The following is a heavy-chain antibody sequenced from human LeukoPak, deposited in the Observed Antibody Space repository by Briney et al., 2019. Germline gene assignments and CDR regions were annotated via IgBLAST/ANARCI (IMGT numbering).Heavy chain of an antibody. D-gene: IGHD3-10*01. J-gene: IGHJ4*02. CDR2: MNPNSGNT. V-gene: IGHV1-8*02. Sequence: ASVKVSCKASGYTFTGYYMHWVRQAPGQGLEWMGWMNPNSGNTGYAQKFQGRVTMTRNTSISTAYMELSSLRSEDTAVYYCARVMVQGSDCWGQGTLVTVSS. CDR3: ARVMVQGSDC. CDR1: GYTFTGYY.